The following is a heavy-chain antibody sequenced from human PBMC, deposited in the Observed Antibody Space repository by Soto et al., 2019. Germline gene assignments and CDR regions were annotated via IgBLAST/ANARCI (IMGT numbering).Heavy chain of an antibody. CDR3: AKGISSPPSFVN. CDR1: GFTFSHHD. CDR2: ISGSGDRT. Sequence: GGSLRLSCAASGFTFSHHDMSWVRQAPGKGLEWVSAISGSGDRTHYADSVKGRFTISRDNSKNMLSLQMNSLRAEDTAVYHCAKGISSPPSFVNWGQGTLVTVST. D-gene: IGHD2-2*01. V-gene: IGHV3-23*01. J-gene: IGHJ4*02.